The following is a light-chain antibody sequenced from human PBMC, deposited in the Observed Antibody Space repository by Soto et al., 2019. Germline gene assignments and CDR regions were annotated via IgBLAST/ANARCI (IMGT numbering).Light chain of an antibody. CDR1: SSTIGANY. J-gene: IGLJ2*01. V-gene: IGLV1-51*01. Sequence: QSVLTQPPSVSAAPGQRVTIFCSGSSSTIGANYVSWYQQLPGTAPILLIYDNHHRPSGIPDRFSDSKSGTSATLVITGLQTGDEADYYCGTWDSNLNNGVVFGGGTKLTVL. CDR3: GTWDSNLNNGVV. CDR2: DNH.